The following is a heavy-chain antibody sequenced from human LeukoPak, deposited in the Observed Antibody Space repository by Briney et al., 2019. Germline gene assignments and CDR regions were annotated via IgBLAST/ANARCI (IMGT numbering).Heavy chain of an antibody. CDR1: GVSISRSNW. CDR3: ARVDDYSNYGAVGYFDY. Sequence: PSETLSLTCAVSGVSISRSNWWSWVRQPPGKGLEWIGEIYHSGSTHYNPYLKSRVTISIDKSKNQFSLRLSSVTVADTAVYYCARVDDYSNYGAVGYFDYWGQGTLVTVSS. J-gene: IGHJ4*02. V-gene: IGHV4-4*02. D-gene: IGHD4-11*01. CDR2: IYHSGST.